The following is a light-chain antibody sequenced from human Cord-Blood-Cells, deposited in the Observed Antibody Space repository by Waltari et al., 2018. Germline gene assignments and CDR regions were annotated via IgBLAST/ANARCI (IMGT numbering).Light chain of an antibody. Sequence: QSALTQPASVSGSPGQSITISCTGTSSEVGGYNYVPCYQQHPGKAPKLMIYDVSKRPSGVSNRFSGSKSGNTASLTISGLQAEDEADYYCSSYTSSSTRVFGGGTKLTVL. CDR2: DVS. CDR3: SSYTSSSTRV. CDR1: SSEVGGYNY. V-gene: IGLV2-14*03. J-gene: IGLJ3*02.